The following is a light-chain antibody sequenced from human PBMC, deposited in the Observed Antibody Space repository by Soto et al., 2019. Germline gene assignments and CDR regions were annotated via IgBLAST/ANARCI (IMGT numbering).Light chain of an antibody. J-gene: IGKJ1*01. CDR3: HQYNSYS. Sequence: DIQMTQSPSTLSASVGDRVTITCRASQNVNGWLAWYQQKPGTAPKLLIYHASTLESGVPSRFSGSGSGTEFTLTISSLQPDDFATYYCHQYNSYSFGQGTKVDIK. CDR1: QNVNGW. V-gene: IGKV1-5*01. CDR2: HAS.